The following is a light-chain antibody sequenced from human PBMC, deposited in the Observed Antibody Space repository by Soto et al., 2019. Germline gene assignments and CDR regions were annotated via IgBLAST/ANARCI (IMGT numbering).Light chain of an antibody. CDR2: GNS. V-gene: IGLV1-40*01. CDR1: SSNIGAGYD. CDR3: QSYDSSLSGSV. J-gene: IGLJ2*01. Sequence: QSVLTQQPSVSGAPGQRVTISCTGSSSNIGAGYDVHWYQQLPGTAPKLLIYGNSNRPSGVPDRFSGSKSGTSASLAITGLQAEDEAEYYCQSYDSSLSGSVFGGGTKLTVL.